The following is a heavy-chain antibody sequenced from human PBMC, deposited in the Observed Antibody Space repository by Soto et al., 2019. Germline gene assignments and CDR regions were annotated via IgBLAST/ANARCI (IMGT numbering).Heavy chain of an antibody. CDR3: AGGQDNRVVNFDY. CDR1: GFTFSDSY. D-gene: IGHD2-2*01. J-gene: IGHJ4*01. V-gene: IGHV3-11*05. Sequence: QVQLVESGGGLVKPGGSLRLSCAASGFTFSDSYMSWIRQAPGKGLEWISYITSSSSYTNYADSVKGRFTISRDNAKNSVYLQMNSLRAEDTAVYFCAGGQDNRVVNFDYWGHGTLVTVSS. CDR2: ITSSSSYT.